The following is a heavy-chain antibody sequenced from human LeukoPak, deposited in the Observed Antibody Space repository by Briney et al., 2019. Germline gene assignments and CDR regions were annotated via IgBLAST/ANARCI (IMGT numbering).Heavy chain of an antibody. CDR1: GGSIRSAGYY. Sequence: PSETLSLTCTVSGGSIRSAGYYWSWIRQPPGKGLEWIGEINHSGSTNYNPSLKSRVTISVDTSKNQFSLKLSSVTAADTAVYYCARISTVTTTYYFDYWGQGTLVTVSS. J-gene: IGHJ4*02. D-gene: IGHD4-17*01. V-gene: IGHV4-34*01. CDR3: ARISTVTTTYYFDY. CDR2: INHSGST.